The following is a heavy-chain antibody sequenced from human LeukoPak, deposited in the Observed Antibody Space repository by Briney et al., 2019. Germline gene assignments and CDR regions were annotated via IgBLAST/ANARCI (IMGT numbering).Heavy chain of an antibody. CDR1: GFTFSSYS. CDR3: ARDVRVVPAYYFDY. CDR2: ISSSSSYI. V-gene: IGHV3-21*01. J-gene: IGHJ4*02. D-gene: IGHD2-2*01. Sequence: GGSLRLSCAASGFTFSSYSMNWVRQAPGKGLEWVSSISSSSSYIYYADSVKGRFTISRDNAKNSLYLQMNSLRAEDTAVYYCARDVRVVPAYYFDYWGQGTLVTVSS.